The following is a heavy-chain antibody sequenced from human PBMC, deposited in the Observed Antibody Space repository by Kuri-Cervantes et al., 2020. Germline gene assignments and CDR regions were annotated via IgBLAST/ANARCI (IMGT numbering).Heavy chain of an antibody. CDR2: IYHSGST. CDR3: ARLRGSGWYSPGLYDY. D-gene: IGHD6-19*01. CDR1: GGSISSSNW. J-gene: IGHJ4*02. Sequence: SCAVSGGSISSSNWWSWVRQPPGKGLEWIGEIYHSGSTNYNPSLKSRVTISVDKSKNQFSLKLSSVTAADTAVYYCARLRGSGWYSPGLYDYWGQGTLVTVSS. V-gene: IGHV4-4*02.